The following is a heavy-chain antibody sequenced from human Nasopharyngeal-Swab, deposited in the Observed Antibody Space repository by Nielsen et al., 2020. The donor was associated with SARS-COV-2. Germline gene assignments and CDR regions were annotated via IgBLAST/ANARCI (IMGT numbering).Heavy chain of an antibody. CDR1: GWTHISTA. D-gene: IGHD1-20*01. Sequence: SVRASCKGCGWTHISTAVQGERQARRQRLEWIGWIVVGSGNTNYAQKFQERVTITRDMSTSTAYMELSSLRSEDTAVYYCAAAVLTGTHMIFDYWGQGTLVTVSS. J-gene: IGHJ4*02. CDR2: IVVGSGNT. V-gene: IGHV1-58*01. CDR3: AAAVLTGTHMIFDY.